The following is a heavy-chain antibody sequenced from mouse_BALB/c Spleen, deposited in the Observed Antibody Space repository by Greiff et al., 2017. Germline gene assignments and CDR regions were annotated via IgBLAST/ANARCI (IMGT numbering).Heavy chain of an antibody. D-gene: IGHD1-1*01. CDR2: IYPGGGYT. Sequence: QVQLQQSGTELVRPGTSVKISCKASGYTFTNYWLGWVKQRPGHGLEWIGDIYPGGGYTNYNEKFKGKATLTADTSSSTAYMQLSSLTSEDSAVYFCARGGDYYAHFGDWGQGTTLTVSS. CDR1: GYTFTNYW. CDR3: ARGGDYYAHFGD. V-gene: IGHV1-63*02. J-gene: IGHJ2*01.